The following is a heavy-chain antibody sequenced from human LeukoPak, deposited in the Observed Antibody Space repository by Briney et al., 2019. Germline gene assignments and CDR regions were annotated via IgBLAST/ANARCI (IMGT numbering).Heavy chain of an antibody. CDR2: IYYSGST. CDR3: ARDLKRGFDP. Sequence: SETLSLTCTVSGGSISSYYWSWIRQPPGKGLEWIGYIYYSGSTNYNPSLKSRVTISVDTSKNQFSLKLSSVTAADTAVYYCARDLKRGFDPWGQGTLVTVSS. V-gene: IGHV4-59*12. J-gene: IGHJ5*02. CDR1: GGSISSYY.